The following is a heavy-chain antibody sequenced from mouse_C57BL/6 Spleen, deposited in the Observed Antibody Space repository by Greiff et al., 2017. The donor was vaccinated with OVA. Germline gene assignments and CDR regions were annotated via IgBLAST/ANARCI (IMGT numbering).Heavy chain of an antibody. J-gene: IGHJ4*01. CDR2: ISNGGGST. D-gene: IGHD4-1*01. CDR3: ARLANWEGYYAMDY. CDR1: GFTFSDYY. Sequence: EVQVVESGGGLVQPGGSLKLSCAASGFTFSDYYMYWVRQTPEKRLEWVAYISNGGGSTYYPDTVKGRFTISRDNAKNTLYLQMSRLKSEDTAMYYCARLANWEGYYAMDYWGQGTSVTVSS. V-gene: IGHV5-12*01.